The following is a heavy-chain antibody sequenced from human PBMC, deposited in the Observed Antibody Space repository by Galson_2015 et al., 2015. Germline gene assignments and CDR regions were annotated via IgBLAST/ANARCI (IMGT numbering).Heavy chain of an antibody. D-gene: IGHD3-10*01. CDR3: ARGRFGELAEYYFDY. V-gene: IGHV4-4*02. CDR2: IYHSGST. J-gene: IGHJ4*02. CDR1: GGSISSSNW. Sequence: DTLSLTCAVSGGSISSSNWWSWVRPPPGKGLEWIGEIYHSGSTNYNPSLKSRVTISVDKSKNQFSLKLSSVTAADTAVYYCARGRFGELAEYYFDYWGQGTLVTVSS.